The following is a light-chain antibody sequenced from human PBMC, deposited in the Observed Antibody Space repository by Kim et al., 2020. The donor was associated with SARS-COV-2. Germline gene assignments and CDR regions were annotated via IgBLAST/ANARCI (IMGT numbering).Light chain of an antibody. CDR2: KAS. J-gene: IGKJ5*01. Sequence: ASVGDRVTITCRASQSISSWLTWYQQKPGKAPKLLIYKASSLESGVPSRFSGSGSGTEFTLTISSLQPDDFATYYCQQYNSYSSTFGQGTRLEIK. V-gene: IGKV1-5*03. CDR3: QQYNSYSST. CDR1: QSISSW.